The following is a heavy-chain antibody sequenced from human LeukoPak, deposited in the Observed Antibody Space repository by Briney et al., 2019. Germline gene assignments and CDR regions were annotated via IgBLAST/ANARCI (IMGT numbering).Heavy chain of an antibody. CDR2: ISGSDGRL. CDR1: GFTFSSYA. CDR3: AKESPYRAPTRTYYFDY. D-gene: IGHD1-14*01. J-gene: IGHJ4*02. V-gene: IGHV3-23*01. Sequence: GGSLRLSCAASGFTFSSYAMSWVRQAPGKGLEWVSAISGSDGRLFYADSVKGRFTISRDNSKNTLHLQMNSLRAEDTAVYYCAKESPYRAPTRTYYFDYWGQGTLVTVSS.